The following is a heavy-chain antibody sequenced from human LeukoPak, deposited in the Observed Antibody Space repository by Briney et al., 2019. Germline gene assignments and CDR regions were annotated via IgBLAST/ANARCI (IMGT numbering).Heavy chain of an antibody. D-gene: IGHD3-22*01. CDR1: GGSISSSSYY. CDR3: ARPSRDSSGYYSDFDY. J-gene: IGHJ4*02. V-gene: IGHV4-39*01. CDR2: IYYSGST. Sequence: SETLSLTCTVSGGSISSSSYYWGWIRQPPGKGLEWIGGIYYSGSTYYNPSLKSRVTISVDTSKNQFSLKLSSVTAADTAVYYCARPSRDSSGYYSDFDYWGQGTLVTVSS.